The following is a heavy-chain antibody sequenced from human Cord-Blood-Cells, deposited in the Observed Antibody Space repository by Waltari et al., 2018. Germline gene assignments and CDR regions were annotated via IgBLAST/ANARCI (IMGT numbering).Heavy chain of an antibody. Sequence: EVQLVESGGGLVQPGGSLRLSCAASGFTFSSYEMNWVRQAPGKGREWVSYISRSGSTIYYADSVKGRFTISRDNAKNSLYLQMNSLRAEDTAVYYCAREGVAAADLDYWGQGTLVTVSS. D-gene: IGHD6-13*01. J-gene: IGHJ4*02. CDR2: ISRSGSTI. CDR1: GFTFSSYE. CDR3: AREGVAAADLDY. V-gene: IGHV3-48*03.